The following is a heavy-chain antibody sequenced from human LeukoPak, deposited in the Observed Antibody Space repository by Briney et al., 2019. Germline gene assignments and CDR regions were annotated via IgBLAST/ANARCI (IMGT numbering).Heavy chain of an antibody. D-gene: IGHD3-9*01. CDR3: ATDILTGYYIDY. V-gene: IGHV3-21*01. CDR2: ISSSSSYI. Sequence: GGSLRLSCAASGFTFSSYSMNWVRQAPGKGLEWVSYISSSSSYIYYADSVKGRFTISRDNAKNSLYLQMNSLRAEDTAVYYCATDILTGYYIDYWGQGTLVTVSS. CDR1: GFTFSSYS. J-gene: IGHJ4*02.